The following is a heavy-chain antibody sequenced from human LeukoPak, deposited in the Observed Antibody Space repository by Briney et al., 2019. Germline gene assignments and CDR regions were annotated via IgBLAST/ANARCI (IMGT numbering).Heavy chain of an antibody. D-gene: IGHD3-22*01. J-gene: IGHJ4*02. CDR2: IYSSGST. CDR3: ARDNYYDSSGYYDFPTLDY. Sequence: SETLSLTCTVSGGSISSYYWSWIRQPAGKGLEWIGRIYSSGSTNYNPSLKSRVTMSVDTSQNQFSLKVSSVTAADTAVYYCARDNYYDSSGYYDFPTLDYWGQGTLVTVSS. V-gene: IGHV4-4*07. CDR1: GGSISSYY.